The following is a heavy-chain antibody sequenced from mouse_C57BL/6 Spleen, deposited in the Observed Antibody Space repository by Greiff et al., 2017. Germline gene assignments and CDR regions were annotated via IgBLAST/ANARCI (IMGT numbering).Heavy chain of an antibody. V-gene: IGHV14-1*01. D-gene: IGHD1-1*01. CDR1: GFTFKDYY. J-gene: IGHJ3*01. Sequence: EVQLQQSGAELVSPGASVKLSCTASGFTFKDYYMHWVKQRPDQGLEWIGRIDPEDGDTDYAPKFQGKSTMTADTSSNTAYLQLSSLTSEDTAVYYGATECYFGVAYWGQGTPVTASA. CDR2: IDPEDGDT. CDR3: ATECYFGVAY.